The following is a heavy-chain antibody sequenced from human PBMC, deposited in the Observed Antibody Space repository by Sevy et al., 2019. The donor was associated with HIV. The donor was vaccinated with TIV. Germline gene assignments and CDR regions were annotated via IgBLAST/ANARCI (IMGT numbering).Heavy chain of an antibody. D-gene: IGHD1-26*01. J-gene: IGHJ4*02. V-gene: IGHV4-59*08. CDR2: IYYNGHI. CDR1: GGPITSLY. CDR3: TGENAWGRGYS. Sequence: LSETLSLPCTVSGGPITSLYWNWTRQPPGKGLEWIANIYYNGHINYNPSLKRRVTLSLDTSKNQFSLRLRSVTAADTALYYCTGENAWGRGYSWGQGTLVTVSS.